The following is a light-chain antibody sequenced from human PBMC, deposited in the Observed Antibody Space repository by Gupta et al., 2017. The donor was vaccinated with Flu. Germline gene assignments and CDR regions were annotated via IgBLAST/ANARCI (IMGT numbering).Light chain of an antibody. CDR2: SND. J-gene: IGLJ1*01. V-gene: IGLV1-44*01. CDR1: SSNIASNT. CDR3: ATWDDSLNDYV. Sequence: QSVLTQPPSASGTPGQRATISCSGSSSNIASNTVNWYQQLPGTAPTLLIFSNDQRPSGVPDRFSGSKSGTSASLAISGLQSEDEAGYYCATWDDSLNDYVFGTGTKVTVL.